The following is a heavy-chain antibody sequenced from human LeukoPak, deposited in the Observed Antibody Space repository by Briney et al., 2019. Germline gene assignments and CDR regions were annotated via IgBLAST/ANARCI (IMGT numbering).Heavy chain of an antibody. D-gene: IGHD3-9*01. Sequence: PGGSLRLSCAASGFTFSSYEMNWVRQAPGKGLEWVSYISSSGSTIYYADSVKGRFTISRDNAKNSLYLQMNRLRAEDTAVYYCAREDILTGYFIDYWGQGTLVTVSS. CDR2: ISSSGSTI. CDR1: GFTFSSYE. J-gene: IGHJ4*02. CDR3: AREDILTGYFIDY. V-gene: IGHV3-48*03.